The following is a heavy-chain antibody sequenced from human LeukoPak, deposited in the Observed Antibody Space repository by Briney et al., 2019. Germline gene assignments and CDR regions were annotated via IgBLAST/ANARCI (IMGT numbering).Heavy chain of an antibody. CDR2: ISSSSYI. J-gene: IGHJ4*02. CDR3: ARFTVAGTVSDY. CDR1: GFTFSSYS. Sequence: GGSLRLSCAASGFTFSSYSMNWVRQAPGKGLEWVSSISSSSYIYYADSVKGRFTISRDNAKNSLYLQMNSLRAEDTAVYYCARFTVAGTVSDYWGQGTLVTVSS. D-gene: IGHD6-19*01. V-gene: IGHV3-21*01.